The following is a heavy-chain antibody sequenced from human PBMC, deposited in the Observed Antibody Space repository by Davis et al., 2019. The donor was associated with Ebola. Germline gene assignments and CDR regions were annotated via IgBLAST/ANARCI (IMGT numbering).Heavy chain of an antibody. D-gene: IGHD6-19*01. CDR3: ARLGLEQWLVPSDY. J-gene: IGHJ4*02. CDR2: IYPGDSET. Sequence: GESLKISCKGSGYSFTSYWIAWVRQMPGKGLECMGIIYPGDSETRYSPSFQGQVTISADKSITTAYLQWSSLKASDTAMYYCARLGLEQWLVPSDYWGQGTLVTVSS. V-gene: IGHV5-51*01. CDR1: GYSFTSYW.